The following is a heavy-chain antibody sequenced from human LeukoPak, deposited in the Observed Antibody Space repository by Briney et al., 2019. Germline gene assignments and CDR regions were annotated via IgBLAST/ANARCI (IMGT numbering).Heavy chain of an antibody. D-gene: IGHD6-13*01. V-gene: IGHV3-74*01. CDR2: INSDGSST. CDR1: GFTFSSYW. Sequence: GGSLRLSCAASGFTFSSYWMHWVRHAPGKGLVWVSRINSDGSSTSYADSVKGRFTISRDNAKNTLYLQMNSLRAEDTAVYYCASDLSSSSSYYYMDVWGKGTSVTVSS. CDR3: ASDLSSSSSYYYMDV. J-gene: IGHJ6*03.